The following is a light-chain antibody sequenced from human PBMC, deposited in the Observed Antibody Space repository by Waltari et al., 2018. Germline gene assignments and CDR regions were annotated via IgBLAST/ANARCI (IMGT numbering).Light chain of an antibody. CDR2: KGS. J-gene: IGLJ3*02. Sequence: HTVVTQEASLSVSPGGTVTLTCALTSGSVSTTSYATWYQQTPGQPPRTLVYKGSSRSSGVPDRFSGSVLGNTAALTITGAQADDEANYYCSLYMGSGIWVFGGGTKLTVL. CDR1: SGSVSTTSY. CDR3: SLYMGSGIWV. V-gene: IGLV8-61*01.